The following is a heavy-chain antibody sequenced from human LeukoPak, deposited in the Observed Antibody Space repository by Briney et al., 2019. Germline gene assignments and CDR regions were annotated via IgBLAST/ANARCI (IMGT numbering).Heavy chain of an antibody. J-gene: IGHJ4*02. V-gene: IGHV3-9*01. CDR3: AKDIAGGHPYGPRGYFDY. CDR2: ISWNSGSI. Sequence: GGSLRLSCTASGFTVSSKYMNWVRQAPGQGLEWVSGISWNSGSIGYADSVKGRFTISRDNAKNSLYLQMNSLRAEDTALYYCAKDIAGGHPYGPRGYFDYWGQGTLVTVSS. CDR1: GFTVSSKY. D-gene: IGHD1-14*01.